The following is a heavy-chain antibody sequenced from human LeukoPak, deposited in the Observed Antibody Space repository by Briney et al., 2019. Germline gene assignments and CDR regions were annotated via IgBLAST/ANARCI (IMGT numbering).Heavy chain of an antibody. V-gene: IGHV4-61*02. CDR3: ACYAEYFQH. CDR2: IYTSGST. D-gene: IGHD3-16*01. J-gene: IGHJ1*01. Sequence: PSQTLSLTCTVSGGSISSGSYCWSWIRQPAGKGLEWIGRIYTSGSTNYNPSLKSRVTISVDTSKNQFSLKLSSVTAADTAVYYCACYAEYFQHWGQGTLVTVSS. CDR1: GGSISSGSYC.